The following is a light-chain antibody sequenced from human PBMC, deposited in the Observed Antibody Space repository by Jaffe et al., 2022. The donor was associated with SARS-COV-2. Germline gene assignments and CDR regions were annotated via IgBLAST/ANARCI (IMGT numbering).Light chain of an antibody. Sequence: QSAVTQPPSASGSPGQSVTISCTGASSDLGGFNHVSWYQCHPGKAPKLIIFEVNKRPSGVPDRFSGSKSGNTASLTVSGLQAEDEADYYCASYAGSYSWVFGGGTKLTVL. V-gene: IGLV2-8*01. CDR2: EVN. CDR1: SSDLGGFNH. CDR3: ASYAGSYSWV. J-gene: IGLJ3*02.